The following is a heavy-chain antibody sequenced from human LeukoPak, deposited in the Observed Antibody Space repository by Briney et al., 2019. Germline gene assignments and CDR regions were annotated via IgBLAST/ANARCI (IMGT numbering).Heavy chain of an antibody. CDR2: ISPSGGST. Sequence: ASVKVSCKASGYTFTSYYMHWVRQAPGQGLEWMGIISPSGGSTSYAQKFQGRVTMTRDTSTSTVYMELSSLRSEDTAVYYCARELTYGRYYYDSSGYRFDYWGQGTLVTVSS. V-gene: IGHV1-46*01. J-gene: IGHJ4*02. CDR3: ARELTYGRYYYDSSGYRFDY. CDR1: GYTFTSYY. D-gene: IGHD3-22*01.